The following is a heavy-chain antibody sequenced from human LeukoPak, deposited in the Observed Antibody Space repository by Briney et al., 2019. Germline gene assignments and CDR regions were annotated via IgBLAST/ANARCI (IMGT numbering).Heavy chain of an antibody. D-gene: IGHD4-17*01. CDR1: GFTFSSYG. CDR3: ARAPMTTVTVGAFDI. V-gene: IGHV3-33*01. CDR2: IWYDGSNK. Sequence: GGSLRLSCAASGFTFSSYGMHWVRQAPGKGLEWVAVIWYDGSNKYYADSVKGRFTISRDNSKNTLYLQMNSLRAEDTAVYYCARAPMTTVTVGAFDIWGQGTMVTVSS. J-gene: IGHJ3*02.